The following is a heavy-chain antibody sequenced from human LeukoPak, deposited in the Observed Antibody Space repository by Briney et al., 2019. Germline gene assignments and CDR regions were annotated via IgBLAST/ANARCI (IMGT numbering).Heavy chain of an antibody. V-gene: IGHV3-21*01. CDR2: ISGSSSYI. CDR1: GFTFSSYS. J-gene: IGHJ4*02. D-gene: IGHD5-18*01. Sequence: PGGSLRLSCAASGFTFSSYSMNWVRQAPGKGLEWVSSISGSSSYIYYADSVKGRFTISRDNAKNSLYLQMNSLRAEDTAVYYCASMDTAMETVDYWGQGTLVTVSS. CDR3: ASMDTAMETVDY.